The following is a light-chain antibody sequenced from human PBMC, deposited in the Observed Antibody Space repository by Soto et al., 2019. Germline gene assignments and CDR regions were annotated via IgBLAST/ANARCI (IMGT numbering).Light chain of an antibody. CDR1: SSNIGAGYD. J-gene: IGLJ1*01. V-gene: IGLV1-40*01. Sequence: QPVLTQPPSVSGAPGQRVTISCTGSSSNIGAGYDVHWYQQLPGTAPKLLIYGNSNRPSGVPDRFSGSKSGTSASLAITGLQAEDEADYHCQSYDSSLSGFYVFGTGTKLTVL. CDR3: QSYDSSLSGFYV. CDR2: GNS.